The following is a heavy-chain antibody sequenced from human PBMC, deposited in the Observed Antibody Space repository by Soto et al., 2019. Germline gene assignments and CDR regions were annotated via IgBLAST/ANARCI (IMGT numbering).Heavy chain of an antibody. D-gene: IGHD6-6*01. CDR3: AREIWSSSTAGMDV. CDR2: IWYDGSNK. CDR1: GFTFSSYG. V-gene: IGHV3-33*01. J-gene: IGHJ6*02. Sequence: GGSLRLSCAASGFTFSSYGMHWVRQAPGKGLEWVAVIWYDGSNKYYADSVKGRFTISRDNSKNTLYLQMNSLRAEDTAVYYCAREIWSSSTAGMDVWGQGTTVTVSS.